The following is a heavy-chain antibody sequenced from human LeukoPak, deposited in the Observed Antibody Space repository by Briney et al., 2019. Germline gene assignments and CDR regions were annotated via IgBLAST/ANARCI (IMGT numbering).Heavy chain of an antibody. D-gene: IGHD3-22*01. CDR3: ARDHYYYDSSGYSQFFDY. J-gene: IGHJ4*02. Sequence: GGSLRLSCAASGFTFSSYGMHWVRQAPGKGLEWVAVIWYDGSNKYYADSVKGRFTISRDNSKNTLYLQMKSLRAEDTAVYYCARDHYYYDSSGYSQFFDYWGQGTLVTVSS. CDR1: GFTFSSYG. CDR2: IWYDGSNK. V-gene: IGHV3-33*01.